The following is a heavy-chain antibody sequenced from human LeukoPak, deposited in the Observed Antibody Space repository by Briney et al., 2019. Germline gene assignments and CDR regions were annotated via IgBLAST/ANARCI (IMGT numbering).Heavy chain of an antibody. CDR1: GGSISSYY. CDR3: ARGRPYGYGLRYYGMDV. J-gene: IGHJ6*02. CDR2: INHSGST. Sequence: KPSETLSLTCTVSGGSISSYYWSWIRQPPGKGLEWIGEINHSGSTNYNPSLKSRVTISVDTSKNQFSLKLSSVTAADTAVYYCARGRPYGYGLRYYGMDVWGQGTTVTVSS. D-gene: IGHD5-18*01. V-gene: IGHV4-34*01.